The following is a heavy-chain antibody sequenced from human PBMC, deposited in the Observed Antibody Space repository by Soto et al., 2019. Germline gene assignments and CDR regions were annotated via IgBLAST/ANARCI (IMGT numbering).Heavy chain of an antibody. V-gene: IGHV4-31*03. CDR3: ARAELEQLVRAVFWFDP. J-gene: IGHJ5*02. CDR1: GGSISSGGYY. Sequence: PSETLSLTCTVSGGSISSGGYYWSWIRQHPGKGLEWIGYIYYSGSTYYNPSLKSRVTISVDTSKNQFSLKLSSVTAADTAVYYCARAELEQLVRAVFWFDPWGQGTLVTVSS. CDR2: IYYSGST. D-gene: IGHD6-6*01.